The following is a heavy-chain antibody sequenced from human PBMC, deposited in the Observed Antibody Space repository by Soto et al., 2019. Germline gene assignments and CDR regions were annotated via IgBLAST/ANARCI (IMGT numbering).Heavy chain of an antibody. D-gene: IGHD6-13*01. J-gene: IGHJ4*02. V-gene: IGHV6-1*01. CDR1: GDSVSSNSAA. CDR3: ARDRSAAARIDY. Sequence: TSETLSLTCAISGDSVSSNSAAWNWIRQSPSRGLEWLGRTYYRSKWYNDYAVSVKSRITIKPDTSKNQFSLQLSSVTPEDTAVYYCARDRSAAARIDYWCQGTLVTVSS. CDR2: TYYRSKWYN.